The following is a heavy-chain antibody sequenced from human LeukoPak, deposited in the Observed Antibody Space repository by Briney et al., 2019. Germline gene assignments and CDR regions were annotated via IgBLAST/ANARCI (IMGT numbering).Heavy chain of an antibody. D-gene: IGHD1-26*01. CDR3: AKPGGANWFDP. CDR2: INHRGTT. J-gene: IGHJ5*02. CDR1: GGSFSEYY. V-gene: IGHV4-34*01. Sequence: PSETLSLTCAVFGGSFSEYYWTWIRQPPGKGLEWIGEINHRGTTNYNPSLKSRVTISVDTSKNQITLRLSSVTAADTAVYYCAKPGGANWFDPWGQGTLVSVSS.